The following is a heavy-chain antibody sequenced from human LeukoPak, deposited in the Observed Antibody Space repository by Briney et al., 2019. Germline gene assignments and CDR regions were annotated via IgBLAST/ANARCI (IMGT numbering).Heavy chain of an antibody. Sequence: GGSLRLSCAASGFTFSSYWMHWVRQAPGKGLVWVSRINSDGSSTSYADSVKGRFTISRDNAKNTLYLQMNSLRAEDTAVYYCARERFGRERPHYGMDVWGQGTTVTVSS. CDR3: ARERFGRERPHYGMDV. D-gene: IGHD3-10*01. V-gene: IGHV3-74*01. CDR1: GFTFSSYW. CDR2: INSDGSST. J-gene: IGHJ6*02.